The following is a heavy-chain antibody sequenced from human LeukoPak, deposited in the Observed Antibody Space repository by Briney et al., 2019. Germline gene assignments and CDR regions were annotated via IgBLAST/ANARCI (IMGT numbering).Heavy chain of an antibody. D-gene: IGHD6-19*01. V-gene: IGHV4-4*02. CDR1: GGSISSSNW. Sequence: PSETLSLTCAVSGGSISSSNWWSWVRQPPGKGLEWIGEIYHSGSTNYNPSLKSRVTISVDKSKNQFSLKLSSVTAADTAVYYCARASSGNYYYGMDVRGQGTTVTVSS. CDR2: IYHSGST. J-gene: IGHJ6*02. CDR3: ARASSGNYYYGMDV.